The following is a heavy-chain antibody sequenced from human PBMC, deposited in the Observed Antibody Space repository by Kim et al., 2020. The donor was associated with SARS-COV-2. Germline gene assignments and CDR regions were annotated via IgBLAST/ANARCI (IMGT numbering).Heavy chain of an antibody. V-gene: IGHV3-33*01. Sequence: GGSRRLSCAASGFTFSSYGMHWVRQAPGKGLEWVAVIWYDGSNKYYADSVKGRFTISRDNSKNTLYLQMNSLRAEDTAVYYCARDTVGRYFDWLFRYYGMDVWGQGTTVTVSS. CDR2: IWYDGSNK. J-gene: IGHJ6*02. CDR3: ARDTVGRYFDWLFRYYGMDV. D-gene: IGHD3-9*01. CDR1: GFTFSSYG.